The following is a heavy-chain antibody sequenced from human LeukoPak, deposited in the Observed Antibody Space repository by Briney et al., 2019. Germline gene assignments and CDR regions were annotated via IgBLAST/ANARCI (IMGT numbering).Heavy chain of an antibody. CDR2: ISTNGGST. CDR3: ARDHPYYHDN. CDR1: GFTFSTYA. V-gene: IGHV3-64*01. D-gene: IGHD3-22*01. Sequence: GGSLRLSCTASGFTFSTYAMDWVRQAPGKGLEYVSAISTNGGSTHYANSVKGRFTISRDNSKNTLYLQMDSLRVEDMAVYYCARDHPYYHDNWGQGTLVTVSS. J-gene: IGHJ4*02.